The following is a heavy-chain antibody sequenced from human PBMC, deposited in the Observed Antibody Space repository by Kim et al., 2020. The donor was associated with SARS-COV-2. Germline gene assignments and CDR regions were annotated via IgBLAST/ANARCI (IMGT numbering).Heavy chain of an antibody. V-gene: IGHV3-15*01. D-gene: IGHD2-2*01. CDR3: TTTSTQLPGLYGMDV. CDR1: GFTFSNAW. J-gene: IGHJ6*02. CDR2: IKSKTDGGTT. Sequence: GGSLRLSCAASGFTFSNAWMSWVRQAPGKGLEWVGRIKSKTDGGTTDYEAPGKGRFTISRDDSKNPLYLQMNSLKTEDTAVYYWTTTSTQLPGLYGMDVWGQGTTVTVSS.